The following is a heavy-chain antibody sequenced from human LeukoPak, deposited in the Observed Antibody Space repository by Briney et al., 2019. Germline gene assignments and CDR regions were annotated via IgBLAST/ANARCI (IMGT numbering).Heavy chain of an antibody. J-gene: IGHJ4*02. V-gene: IGHV1-3*01. CDR1: GYTFTSYA. CDR2: INAGNGNT. Sequence: ASVTVSCKASGYTFTSYAMHRVRQAPGQRLEWMGWINAGNGNTKYSQKFQGRVTITRDTSASTAYMELSSLRSEDTAVYYCARDRPGYCSGGSCYADYWGQGTLVTVSS. CDR3: ARDRPGYCSGGSCYADY. D-gene: IGHD2-15*01.